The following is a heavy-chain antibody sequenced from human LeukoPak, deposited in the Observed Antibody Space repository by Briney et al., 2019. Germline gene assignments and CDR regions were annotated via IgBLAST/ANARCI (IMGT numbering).Heavy chain of an antibody. CDR1: GFTFSSYS. D-gene: IGHD3-3*01. CDR2: ISSGSSTT. J-gene: IGHJ4*02. V-gene: IGHV3-48*01. CDR3: ARDPESGYHYFDY. Sequence: PGGSLRLSCAASGFTFSSYSMNWVRQAPGKGLEWVSYISSGSSTTYYADSVKGRFTICKDNAKNSLFLQMNSLRAEDTAVYYCARDPESGYHYFDYWGQGTVVTVS.